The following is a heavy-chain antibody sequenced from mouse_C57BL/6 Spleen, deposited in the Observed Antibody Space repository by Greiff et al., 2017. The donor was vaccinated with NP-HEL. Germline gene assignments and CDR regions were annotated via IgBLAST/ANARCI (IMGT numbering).Heavy chain of an antibody. V-gene: IGHV1-69*01. D-gene: IGHD2-4*01. CDR1: GYTFTSYW. CDR3: ARRGDYDNY. CDR2: IDPSDSYT. J-gene: IGHJ2*01. Sequence: QVQLQQPGAELVMPGASVKLSCKASGYTFTSYWMHWVKQRPGQGLEWIGEIDPSDSYTNYNQKFKGKSTLTVDKSSSTAYMQRSRLTSEDSAVYYCARRGDYDNYWGQGTTLTVSS.